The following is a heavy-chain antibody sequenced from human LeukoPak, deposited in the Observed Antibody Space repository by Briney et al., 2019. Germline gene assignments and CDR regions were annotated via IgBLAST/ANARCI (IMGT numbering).Heavy chain of an antibody. CDR1: GYTFTGDY. J-gene: IGHJ4*02. Sequence: ASLKVSCKASGYTFTGDYMHWVRQAPGQGLEWMAWINPNSCGTNYAQKFQGRVTMTRDTSISTAYMELTRLKSVDTAVYYCARGPPYYYDTSGYYYAYWGQGTLVTVSS. CDR3: ARGPPYYYDTSGYYYAY. V-gene: IGHV1-2*02. CDR2: INPNSCGT. D-gene: IGHD3-22*01.